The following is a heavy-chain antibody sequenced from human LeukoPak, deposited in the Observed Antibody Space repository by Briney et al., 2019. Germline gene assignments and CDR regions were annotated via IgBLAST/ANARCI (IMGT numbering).Heavy chain of an antibody. D-gene: IGHD3/OR15-3a*01. CDR2: ISSSGATI. V-gene: IGHV3-48*03. CDR1: GINFSDSE. J-gene: IGHJ4*02. Sequence: GGSLRLSCAASGINFSDSEMNWVRQAPGKGLEWVSYISSSGATIYYADSVKGRFTISRDNAKNSLYLQMNSLRAEDTAVYYCARGVPTGYYTSCYDYWGQGTLVTVSS. CDR3: ARGVPTGYYTSCYDY.